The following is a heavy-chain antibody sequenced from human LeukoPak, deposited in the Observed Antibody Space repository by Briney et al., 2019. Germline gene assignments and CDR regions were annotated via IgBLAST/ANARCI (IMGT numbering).Heavy chain of an antibody. CDR2: IYHSGST. CDR3: ARHRTYYYGSSGYYKGKFPGPLDY. V-gene: IGHV4-59*08. Sequence: SETLSLTCTVSGGSISSYYWSWIRQPPGKGLEWIGYIYHSGSTNYNPSLKSRVTISVDTSKNQFSLKLSSVTAADTAVYYCARHRTYYYGSSGYYKGKFPGPLDYWGHGTLVTVSS. CDR1: GGSISSYY. J-gene: IGHJ4*01. D-gene: IGHD3-22*01.